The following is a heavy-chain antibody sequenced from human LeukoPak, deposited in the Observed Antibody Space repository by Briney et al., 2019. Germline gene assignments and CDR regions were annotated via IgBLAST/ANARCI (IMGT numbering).Heavy chain of an antibody. D-gene: IGHD3-22*01. V-gene: IGHV3-48*03. J-gene: IGHJ4*02. CDR2: ISSSGSTI. Sequence: GGSLRLSCAASGFTFSSYEMNWVRQAPGKGLEWVSYISSSGSTIYYADFVKGRFIISRDNAKNSLYLQMNSLRAEDTAVYYCARDNYDNNGYYFDWGQGTLVTVSS. CDR3: ARDNYDNNGYYFD. CDR1: GFTFSSYE.